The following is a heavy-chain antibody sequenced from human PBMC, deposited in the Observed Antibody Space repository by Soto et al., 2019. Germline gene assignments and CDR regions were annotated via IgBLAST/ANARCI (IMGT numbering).Heavy chain of an antibody. Sequence: QVQLQESGPGLVKPSETLSLTCTVSGDSVSSRNCYWSWIRLPPGKGLERIGYLYYSGIVNYNPSLKSRVPISADTSKNQLSLKLSSVTAADTAVYYCARLDLTYYLDYWGQGTLVTVSS. CDR1: GDSVSSRNCY. CDR3: ARLDLTYYLDY. CDR2: LYYSGIV. V-gene: IGHV4-61*01. J-gene: IGHJ4*02. D-gene: IGHD3-16*01.